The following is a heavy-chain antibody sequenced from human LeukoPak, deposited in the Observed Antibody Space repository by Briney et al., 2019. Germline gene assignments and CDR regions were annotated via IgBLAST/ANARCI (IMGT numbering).Heavy chain of an antibody. J-gene: IGHJ5*02. V-gene: IGHV1-3*01. CDR3: ARGLVVAARGWFDP. D-gene: IGHD2-15*01. CDR2: INAGNGNT. CDR1: GHTFTSYA. Sequence: ASVKASCKASGHTFTSYAMHWVRQAAGQRLEWMGWINAGNGNTKYSQKFQGRVTITRDTSASTAYMELSSLRSEDTAVYYCARGLVVAARGWFDPWGQGTPVTVSS.